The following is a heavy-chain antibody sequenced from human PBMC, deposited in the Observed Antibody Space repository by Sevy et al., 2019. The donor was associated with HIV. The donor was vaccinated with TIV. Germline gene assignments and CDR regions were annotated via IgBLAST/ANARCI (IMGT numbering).Heavy chain of an antibody. Sequence: GSVKVSCKVSEYTLTELSMHWVRQAPGKGLEWMGGFDPEDGETIYAQKFQGRVTMTEDTSTETAYMELSSLRSEDTAVYYCATALGDQLPFDFWGQGTLVTVSS. V-gene: IGHV1-24*01. CDR2: FDPEDGET. CDR1: EYTLTELS. D-gene: IGHD3-16*01. J-gene: IGHJ4*02. CDR3: ATALGDQLPFDF.